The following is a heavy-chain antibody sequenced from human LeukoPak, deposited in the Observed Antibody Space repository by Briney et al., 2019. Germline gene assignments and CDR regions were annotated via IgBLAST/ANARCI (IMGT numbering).Heavy chain of an antibody. D-gene: IGHD5-12*01. Sequence: GGSLRFSCAASGFTFSDYYMSWIRQAPGKGLEWVSYISSSGSTIYYADSVKGRFTISRDNAKNSLYLQINSLRAEDTAVYYCARDKGYNGYDPLGYWGQGTLVTVSS. J-gene: IGHJ4*02. V-gene: IGHV3-11*01. CDR1: GFTFSDYY. CDR2: ISSSGSTI. CDR3: ARDKGYNGYDPLGY.